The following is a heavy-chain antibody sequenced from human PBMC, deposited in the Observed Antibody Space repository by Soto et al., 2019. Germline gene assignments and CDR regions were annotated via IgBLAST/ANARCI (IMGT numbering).Heavy chain of an antibody. J-gene: IGHJ4*02. Sequence: GGSMRLSCAASGFTLSSYAMSWVRQAPGKGLEWVSAISGSGGTTYYADSVKGRFTISRDTSKNTLYLQMNSLRAEDTAVYYCAKVERYYYDSSGYYSSPLFWGQGTLVTVSS. D-gene: IGHD3-22*01. CDR2: ISGSGGTT. V-gene: IGHV3-23*01. CDR1: GFTLSSYA. CDR3: AKVERYYYDSSGYYSSPLF.